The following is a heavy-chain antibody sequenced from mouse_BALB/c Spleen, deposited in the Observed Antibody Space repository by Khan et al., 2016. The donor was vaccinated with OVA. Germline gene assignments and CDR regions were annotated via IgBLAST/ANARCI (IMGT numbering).Heavy chain of an antibody. V-gene: IGHV3-2*02. CDR2: ISYSGVT. CDR1: GYSITSGYA. CDR3: ARGNYYGYYFDY. J-gene: IGHJ2*01. Sequence: EVQLKESGPGLVKPSQSLSLTCTVTGYSITSGYAWNWIRQFPGNKLEWMGYISYSGVTSYTPSLKSRISITRHTSKNLFFLQLNSVTTEDTATYCCARGNYYGYYFDYWGQGTTLTVSS. D-gene: IGHD1-1*01.